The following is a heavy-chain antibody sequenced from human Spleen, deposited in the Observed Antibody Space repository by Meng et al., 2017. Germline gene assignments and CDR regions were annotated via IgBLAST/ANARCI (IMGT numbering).Heavy chain of an antibody. CDR1: GGSVSSGSYY. J-gene: IGHJ4*02. CDR3: ARVRRDGYNPDY. Sequence: QVQLQESGPGLVRPSETLSLTCPGPGGSVSSGSYYWSWIRQPPGKGLEWIGYIYYSGSTNYNPSLKSRVTISVDTSKNQFSLKLSSVTAADTAVYYCARVRRDGYNPDYWGQGTLVTVSS. CDR2: IYYSGST. V-gene: IGHV4-61*01. D-gene: IGHD5-24*01.